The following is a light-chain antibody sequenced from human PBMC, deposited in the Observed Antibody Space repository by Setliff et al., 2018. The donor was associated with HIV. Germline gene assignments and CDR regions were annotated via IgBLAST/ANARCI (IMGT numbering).Light chain of an antibody. CDR3: SSYAGSNNFV. CDR1: SGDVGGYNY. Sequence: QSVLTQPPSASGSPGQSVTISCTGTSGDVGGYNYVSWYQQHPGQAPKLMIYEVTKRPSGVPDRFSGSKSGNTASLTVSGLQAEDEADYYCSSYAGSNNFVFGGGTKVTVL. CDR2: EVT. V-gene: IGLV2-8*01. J-gene: IGLJ2*01.